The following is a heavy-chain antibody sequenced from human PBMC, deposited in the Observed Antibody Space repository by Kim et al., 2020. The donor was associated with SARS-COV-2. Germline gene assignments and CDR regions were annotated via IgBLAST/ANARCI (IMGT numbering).Heavy chain of an antibody. CDR2: IYPRDSEI. V-gene: IGHV5-51*01. D-gene: IGHD1-1*01. J-gene: IGHJ4*02. CDR1: GYTFSTYW. CDR3: TRSWPRPNWNVDH. Sequence: GESLKISCKGSGYTFSTYWIGWVRQLPGKGLDWMGIIYPRDSEIRYGPSFQGQIRISADKSINTAYLQWSSLKASDTAMYYCTRSWPRPNWNVDHWGPG.